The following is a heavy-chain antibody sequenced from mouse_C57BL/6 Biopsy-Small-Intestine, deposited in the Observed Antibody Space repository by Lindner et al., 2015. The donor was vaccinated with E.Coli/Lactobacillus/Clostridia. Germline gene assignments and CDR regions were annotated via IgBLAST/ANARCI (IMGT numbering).Heavy chain of an antibody. CDR2: IWGGGST. CDR3: AKHSIYDYDGDYYAMDY. V-gene: IGHV2-9*01. J-gene: IGHJ4*01. D-gene: IGHD2-4*01. CDR1: GFSLTSYG. Sequence: VQLQESGPELVAPSQSLSITCTVSGFSLTSYGVDWVRQPPGKGLEWLGVIWGGGSTNYNSALMSRLSISKDNSKSQVFLKMNSLQTDDTAMYYCAKHSIYDYDGDYYAMDYWGQGTSVTVSS.